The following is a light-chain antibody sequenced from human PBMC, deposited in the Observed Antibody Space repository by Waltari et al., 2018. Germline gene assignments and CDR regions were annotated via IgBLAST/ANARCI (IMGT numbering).Light chain of an antibody. V-gene: IGLV3-10*01. Sequence: SYELTQPPSVSVSPGQTARLTCPGDPFPKKYAYWYPKKSGQAPVMVIYEDSKRPSGIPERFSGSSSGTMATLTISGAQVEDEADYYCYSTDSSGNHRVFGGGTKLTVL. J-gene: IGLJ3*02. CDR2: EDS. CDR3: YSTDSSGNHRV. CDR1: PFPKKY.